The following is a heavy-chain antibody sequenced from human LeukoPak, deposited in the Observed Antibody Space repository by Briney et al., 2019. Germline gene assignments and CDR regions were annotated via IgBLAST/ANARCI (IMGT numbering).Heavy chain of an antibody. CDR2: IYYSGST. CDR3: ARGGGVIIDY. J-gene: IGHJ4*02. D-gene: IGHD3-3*01. CDR1: GGSISSGGYY. Sequence: SETLSLTCTVSGGSISSGGYYWSWIRQHPGKGLESIGYIYYSGSTYYNPSLKSRVTISVDTSKNQFSLKLSSVAAADTAVYYCARGGGVIIDYWGQGTLVTVSS. V-gene: IGHV4-31*03.